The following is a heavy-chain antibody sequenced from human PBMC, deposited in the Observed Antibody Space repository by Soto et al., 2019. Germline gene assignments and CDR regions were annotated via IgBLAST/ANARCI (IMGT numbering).Heavy chain of an antibody. V-gene: IGHV1-18*04. Sequence: QLQLVQSGTELKKPGASVKVSCKASGYTFTNYGITWVRQAPGQGLEWMGWINADYGNTNYEQKFQGRVNMTTDTSTNTAYMAPRSLRSDDTAVYSCARKSLSNFNWFDPWGQGTLVTVSS. D-gene: IGHD4-4*01. CDR1: GYTFTNYG. J-gene: IGHJ5*02. CDR2: INADYGNT. CDR3: ARKSLSNFNWFDP.